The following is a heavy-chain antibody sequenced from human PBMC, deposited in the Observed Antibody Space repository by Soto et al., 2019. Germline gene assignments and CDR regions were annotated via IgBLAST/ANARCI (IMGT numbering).Heavy chain of an antibody. CDR3: ARVVTIAAAGPRLDY. D-gene: IGHD6-13*01. Sequence: SETLSLTCAVYGGSFSGYYWSWIRQPPGKGLEWIGEINHSGSTNYNPSLKSRVTISVDTSKNQFSLKLSSVTAADTAVYYCARVVTIAAAGPRLDYWGQGTLVTVSS. J-gene: IGHJ4*02. CDR1: GGSFSGYY. CDR2: INHSGST. V-gene: IGHV4-34*01.